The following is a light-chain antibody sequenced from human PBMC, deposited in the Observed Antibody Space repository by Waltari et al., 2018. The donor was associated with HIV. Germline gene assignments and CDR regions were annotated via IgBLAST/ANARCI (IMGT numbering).Light chain of an antibody. CDR1: SSNIGAGYD. CDR2: LNT. J-gene: IGLJ2*01. Sequence: QSVLTQPPSVSGAPGQRVTISCTGSSSNIGAGYDVHWYQRLPGTAPKLGIYLNTTRPSGVPDRCSGSKSGASASLAIAGLQAEDEADYYCQSYDNILSGSIFGGGTKLTV. CDR3: QSYDNILSGSI. V-gene: IGLV1-40*01.